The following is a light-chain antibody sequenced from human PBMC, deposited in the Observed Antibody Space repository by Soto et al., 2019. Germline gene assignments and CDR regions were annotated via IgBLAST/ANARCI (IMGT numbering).Light chain of an antibody. Sequence: QSALTQPASVSGSPGQSITISCTGTISDVGGYNYVSWYQQHPGKAPKLMIFDVSNRPSGVSNRFSGSKSGYTASLTISGLQAEDEADYYCSSYTSSGTYVFGTGTKLTVL. J-gene: IGLJ1*01. CDR2: DVS. CDR1: ISDVGGYNY. CDR3: SSYTSSGTYV. V-gene: IGLV2-14*03.